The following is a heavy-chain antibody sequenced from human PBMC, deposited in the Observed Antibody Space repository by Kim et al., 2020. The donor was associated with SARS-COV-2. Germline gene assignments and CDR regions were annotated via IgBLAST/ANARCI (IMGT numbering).Heavy chain of an antibody. CDR1: GGSISSSNW. V-gene: IGHV4-4*02. Sequence: SETLSLTCAVSGGSISSSNWWSWVRQPPGKGLEWIGEIYHSGSTNYNPSLKSRVTISVDKSKNQFSLKLSSVTAADTAVYYCARTNICLSWLGNSNYYYYYGMDVWGQGTTVTVSS. J-gene: IGHJ6*02. CDR3: ARTNICLSWLGNSNYYYYYGMDV. CDR2: IYHSGST. D-gene: IGHD3-16*01.